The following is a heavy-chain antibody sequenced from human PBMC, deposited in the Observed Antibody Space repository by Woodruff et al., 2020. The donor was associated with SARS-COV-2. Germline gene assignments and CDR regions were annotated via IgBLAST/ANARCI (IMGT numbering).Heavy chain of an antibody. V-gene: IGHV1-69*01. Sequence: QGLEWMGGIIPIFGTANYAQKFQGRVTITADESTSTAYMELSSLRSEDTAVYYCARGGWKTSIGGGPHHYYYYMDVWGKGTTVTVSS. J-gene: IGHJ6*03. CDR2: IIPIFGTA. CDR3: ARGGWKTSIGGGPHHYYYYMDV. D-gene: IGHD1-26*01.